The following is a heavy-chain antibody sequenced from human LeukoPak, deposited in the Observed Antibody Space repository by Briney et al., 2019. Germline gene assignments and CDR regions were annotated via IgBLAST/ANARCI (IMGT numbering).Heavy chain of an antibody. CDR2: ISSSSSYI. CDR1: GFTFSSYA. CDR3: ARDLGWYVPSPFDY. Sequence: PGGFLRLSCAASGFTFSSYAMSWVRQAPGKGLEWVSSISSSSSYIYYADSVKGRFTISRDNAKNSLYLQMNSLRAEDTAVDYCARDLGWYVPSPFDYWGQGTLVTVSS. J-gene: IGHJ4*02. D-gene: IGHD6-19*01. V-gene: IGHV3-21*01.